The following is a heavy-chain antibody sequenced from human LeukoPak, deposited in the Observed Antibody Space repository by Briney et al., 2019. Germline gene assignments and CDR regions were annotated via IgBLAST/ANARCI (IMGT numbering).Heavy chain of an antibody. D-gene: IGHD4-17*01. Sequence: NPSETLSLTCTVSGDSMSGDSYFWSWIRQPAGKGLEWIGRVYSSGSTYYHPSLESRFTISLDTSQSHFSLRLTSVTAADTAVYYCATARADYGDYNSYYYMDVWGKGTTVTVSS. J-gene: IGHJ6*03. V-gene: IGHV4-61*02. CDR3: ATARADYGDYNSYYYMDV. CDR2: VYSSGST. CDR1: GDSMSGDSYF.